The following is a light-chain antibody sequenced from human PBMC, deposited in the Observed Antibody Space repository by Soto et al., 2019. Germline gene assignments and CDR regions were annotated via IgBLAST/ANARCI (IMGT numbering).Light chain of an antibody. Sequence: QCVLTQPASVSGSPGQSITISCTGTRSDVGGYNYVSWYQQHPGRAPKLMISEVSNRPSGVSDRFSGSKSGNKASLTISGLQAEDEADYYCSSYSPSSTPYVFGTGTKVTVL. J-gene: IGLJ1*01. CDR3: SSYSPSSTPYV. CDR1: RSDVGGYNY. CDR2: EVS. V-gene: IGLV2-14*01.